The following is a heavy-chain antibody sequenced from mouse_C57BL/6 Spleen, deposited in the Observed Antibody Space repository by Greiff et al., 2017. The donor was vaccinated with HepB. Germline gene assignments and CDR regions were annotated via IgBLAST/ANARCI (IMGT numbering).Heavy chain of an antibody. CDR2: IHPNSGST. CDR3: VGGYDGHYYAMDY. V-gene: IGHV1-64*01. CDR1: GYTFTSYW. D-gene: IGHD2-2*01. Sequence: VQLQQSGAELVKPGASVKLSCKASGYTFTSYWMHWVKQRPGQGLEWIGMIHPNSGSTNYNEKFKSKATLTVDKSSSTAYMQLSSLTSEDSAVYYCVGGYDGHYYAMDYWGQGTSVTVSS. J-gene: IGHJ4*01.